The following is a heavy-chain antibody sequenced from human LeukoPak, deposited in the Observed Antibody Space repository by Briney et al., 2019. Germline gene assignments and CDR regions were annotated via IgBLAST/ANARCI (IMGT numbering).Heavy chain of an antibody. D-gene: IGHD3-10*01. CDR3: AREVRGKFDP. J-gene: IGHJ5*02. Sequence: PSETLSLTCTVSGGSISSYYWSWIRQPPGKGLEWIGYIYYSGSTNYNPSLKSRVTISVDTSKNQFSLKLSSVTAADTAVYYCAREVRGKFDPWGQGTLVTVSS. CDR2: IYYSGST. V-gene: IGHV4-59*01. CDR1: GGSISSYY.